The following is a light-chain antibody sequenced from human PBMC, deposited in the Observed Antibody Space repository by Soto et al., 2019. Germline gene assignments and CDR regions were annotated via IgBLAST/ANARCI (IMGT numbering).Light chain of an antibody. CDR1: QSVSNF. V-gene: IGKV3-11*01. CDR2: DAS. Sequence: EIVLTQSPATLSLSPGERATLSCRASQSVSNFLAWYQQKPDQAPRLLIYDASNRATGVPARFSGSGSVTDFTLTISSLEPEDFAFYYCQQRSNWLTFGGGTKVEIK. J-gene: IGKJ4*01. CDR3: QQRSNWLT.